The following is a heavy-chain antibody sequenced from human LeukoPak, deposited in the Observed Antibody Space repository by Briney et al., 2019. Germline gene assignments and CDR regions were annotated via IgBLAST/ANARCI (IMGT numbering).Heavy chain of an antibody. V-gene: IGHV3-13*01. J-gene: IGHJ4*02. D-gene: IGHD1-7*01. CDR1: GFTFSSYD. Sequence: GGSLRLSCAASGFTFSSYDMHWVRQATGKGLEWVSAIGTAGDTYYPGSVKGRFTISRENAKNSLYLQMNSLRAGDTVVYYCARAVTGTTYFDYWGQGTLVTVSS. CDR3: ARAVTGTTYFDY. CDR2: IGTAGDT.